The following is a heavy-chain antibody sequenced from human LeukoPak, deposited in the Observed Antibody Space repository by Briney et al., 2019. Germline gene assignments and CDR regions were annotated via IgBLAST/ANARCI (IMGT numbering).Heavy chain of an antibody. V-gene: IGHV3-23*01. J-gene: IGHJ4*02. CDR2: ISGSGGST. CDR1: GFTFSSYA. D-gene: IGHD6-19*01. CDR3: AKDRQWLVWDY. Sequence: GGSLRLSCAASGFTFSSYAMSWVRQAPGKGLEWVSAISGSGGSTYYADSVKGRFSISRDNSKNTLHLQMNSLRAEDTAVYYCAKDRQWLVWDYWGQGTLVTVSS.